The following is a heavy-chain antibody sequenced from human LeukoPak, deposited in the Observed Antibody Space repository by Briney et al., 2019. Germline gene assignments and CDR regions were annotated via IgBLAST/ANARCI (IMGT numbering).Heavy chain of an antibody. J-gene: IGHJ4*02. CDR3: ARGDRRKLYYYDSSAYYPHYFDY. CDR2: INHTGST. Sequence: SETLSLTCSVSGGTFSGYYWSWIRQPPGKGLEWIGEINHTGSTNYKSSLKSRVIISVDTSKNQFSLKLNSVTAADTAVCYCARGDRRKLYYYDSSAYYPHYFDYWGQGTLVTVSS. CDR1: GGTFSGYY. D-gene: IGHD3-22*01. V-gene: IGHV4-34*01.